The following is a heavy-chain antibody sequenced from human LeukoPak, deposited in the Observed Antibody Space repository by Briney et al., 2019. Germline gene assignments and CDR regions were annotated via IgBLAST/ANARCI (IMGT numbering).Heavy chain of an antibody. D-gene: IGHD6-19*01. V-gene: IGHV3-23*01. CDR3: AKDWGSSGWYNYFDP. Sequence: AGGSLRLSCAASGFTFSSYAMSWVRQAPGKGLEWVSAISGSGGSTYYADSVKGRFTISRDNSKNTLYLQMNSLRAEDTAVYYCAKDWGSSGWYNYFDPWGQGTLVTVSS. CDR2: ISGSGGST. J-gene: IGHJ5*02. CDR1: GFTFSSYA.